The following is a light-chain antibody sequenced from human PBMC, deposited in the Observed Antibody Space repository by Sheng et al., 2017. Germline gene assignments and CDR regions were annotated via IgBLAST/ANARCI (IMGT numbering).Light chain of an antibody. Sequence: DIVMTQSPATLSVSPGERASLSCRASQSVSSNLAWYQQKPGQAPRLLIYDGSIRATGIPARFSGSGSGTEFTLTISSLQSEDFAVYYCQQDNNWPYTFGQGTKLEI. J-gene: IGKJ2*01. CDR1: QSVSSN. CDR3: QQDNNWPYT. V-gene: IGKV3-15*01. CDR2: DGS.